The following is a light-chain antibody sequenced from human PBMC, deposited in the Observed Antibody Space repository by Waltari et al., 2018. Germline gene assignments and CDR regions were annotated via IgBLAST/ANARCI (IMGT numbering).Light chain of an antibody. CDR1: QTTSIW. CDR2: KAS. V-gene: IGKV1-5*03. Sequence: DIQMTQSPSTLSASVGDRVSITCRASQTTSIWLAWYQQKPGKAPKLLIYKASSLQSGVPSRFSGTGSVTEFTLTISRLQPDDFATYYCQQYHTYPWTFGQGTTVDVK. CDR3: QQYHTYPWT. J-gene: IGKJ1*01.